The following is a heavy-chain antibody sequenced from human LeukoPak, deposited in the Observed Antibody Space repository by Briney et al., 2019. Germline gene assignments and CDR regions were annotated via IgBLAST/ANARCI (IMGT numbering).Heavy chain of an antibody. CDR1: GRSISSGGYS. CDR2: IYHSGST. D-gene: IGHD3-22*01. V-gene: IGHV4-30-2*01. CDR3: ARGAYYYDSSGYDWFDP. J-gene: IGHJ5*02. Sequence: PSETLSLTCAASGRSISSGGYSWSWNRQPPGKDLHSIGYIYHSGSTYYNPSLKSRVTISVDRSKNQFSLKLSSVTAADTAVYFCARGAYYYDSSGYDWFDPWGQGTLVTVSS.